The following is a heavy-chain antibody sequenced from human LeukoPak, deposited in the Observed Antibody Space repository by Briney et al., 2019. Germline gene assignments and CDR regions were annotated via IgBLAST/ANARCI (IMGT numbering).Heavy chain of an antibody. CDR2: IYHSGST. CDR1: GGSISSSNW. J-gene: IGHJ4*02. D-gene: IGHD2-21*01. V-gene: IGHV4-4*02. CDR3: ARVAGMWWRSRDFDY. Sequence: SETLSLTCAVSGGSISSSNWWSWVRHPPGKGLEWIGEIYHSGSTNYNPSLKSRVTISVDKSKNQFSLKLSSVTAADTAVYYCARVAGMWWRSRDFDYWGQGTLVTVSS.